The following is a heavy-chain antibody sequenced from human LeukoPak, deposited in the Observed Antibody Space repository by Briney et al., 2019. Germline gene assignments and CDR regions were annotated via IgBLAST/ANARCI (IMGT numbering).Heavy chain of an antibody. V-gene: IGHV3-48*03. J-gene: IGHJ4*02. CDR2: ISSSGSTM. D-gene: IGHD1-7*01. CDR3: AKGRRAPLVGTITKSWIDY. CDR1: GFTFSSYE. Sequence: PGGSLRLSCTASGFTFSSYEMHWVRQAPGKGLEWVSYISSSGSTMYYADSVKGRFTISRDNAKNSLYLQMNSLRAEDTAVYYCAKGRRAPLVGTITKSWIDYWGQGTLVTVSS.